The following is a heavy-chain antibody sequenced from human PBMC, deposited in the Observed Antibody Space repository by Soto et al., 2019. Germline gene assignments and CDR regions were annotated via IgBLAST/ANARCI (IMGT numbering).Heavy chain of an antibody. CDR1: GFPFSSYA. D-gene: IGHD2-15*01. CDR2: ISGSGGLT. Sequence: EMQLLVSGGGLVQPGGSLRLSCAASGFPFSSYAMSWVRQAPGKGLEWVSGISGSGGLTYYADSVKGRFTISRDNSKNTLYLHMNSLIADDTSGYYCAKSLSAAPNYFFDYWGQGTLVSVSS. V-gene: IGHV3-23*01. J-gene: IGHJ4*02. CDR3: AKSLSAAPNYFFDY.